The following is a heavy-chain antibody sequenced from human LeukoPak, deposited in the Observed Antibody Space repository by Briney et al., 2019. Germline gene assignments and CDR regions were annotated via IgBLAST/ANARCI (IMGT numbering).Heavy chain of an antibody. CDR1: GGSFSGYY. D-gene: IGHD3-22*01. Sequence: PSETLSLTCAVYGGSFSGYYWSWIRQPPGKGLEWIGEINHSGSTNYNPSLKSRVTISVDTSKNQFSLKLSSVTAADTAVYHCARGGYYDSSGYKRYWGQGTLVTVSS. CDR3: ARGGYYDSSGYKRY. CDR2: INHSGST. V-gene: IGHV4-34*01. J-gene: IGHJ4*02.